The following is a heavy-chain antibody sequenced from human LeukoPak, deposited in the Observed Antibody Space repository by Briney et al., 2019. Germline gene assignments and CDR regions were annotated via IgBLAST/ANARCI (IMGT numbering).Heavy chain of an antibody. CDR3: ARDIYDYVWGSYRMAYFDY. J-gene: IGHJ4*02. CDR1: GSSIRSYY. Sequence: SETLSLTCTVSGSSIRSYYWSWIRQPAGKGLEWIGRIYTSGSTNYNPSLKSRVTMSVDTSKNQCSLQLSSVTAADTAVYYCARDIYDYVWGSYRMAYFDYWGQGTLVTVSS. CDR2: IYTSGST. V-gene: IGHV4-4*07. D-gene: IGHD3-16*02.